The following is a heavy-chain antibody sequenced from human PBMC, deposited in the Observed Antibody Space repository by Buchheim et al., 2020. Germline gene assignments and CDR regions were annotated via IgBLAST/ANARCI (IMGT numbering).Heavy chain of an antibody. CDR3: AKELFYGMDV. CDR1: GFIFSNYD. CDR2: FSYNGTNN. V-gene: IGHV3-30*18. Sequence: QVQLVESGGGVVQPGRSLRLSCAASGFIFSNYDMHWVRQAPGKGLEWVAVFSYNGTNNNYADSVGGRFTISRANFETRVYLQMNSLRAEDTAVYYCAKELFYGMDVWGQGTT. J-gene: IGHJ6*02.